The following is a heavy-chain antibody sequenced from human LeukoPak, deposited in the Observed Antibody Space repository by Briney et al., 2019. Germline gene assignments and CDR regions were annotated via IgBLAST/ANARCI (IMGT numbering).Heavy chain of an antibody. Sequence: KPSETLSLTCTVSGGSISISSYYWGWIRQPPGKGLEWVGSIYYSGTTYYNPSLKSRVTMSADTSKNQFSLKLSSVTAADTAIYYCARLWVSLAVAGTADSWGQGALVTVSS. V-gene: IGHV4-39*01. D-gene: IGHD6-19*01. CDR3: ARLWVSLAVAGTADS. CDR2: IYYSGTT. CDR1: GGSISISSYY. J-gene: IGHJ4*02.